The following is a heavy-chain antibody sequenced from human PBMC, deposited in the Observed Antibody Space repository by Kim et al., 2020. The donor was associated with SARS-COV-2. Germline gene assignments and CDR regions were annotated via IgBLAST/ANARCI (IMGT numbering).Heavy chain of an antibody. CDR1: GFTFSSYA. V-gene: IGHV3-30-3*01. D-gene: IGHD4-17*01. J-gene: IGHJ5*02. CDR3: ARVDYGNWFDP. CDR2: ISYDGSNK. Sequence: GGSLRLSCAASGFTFSSYAMHWVRQAPGKGLEWVAVISYDGSNKYYADSVKGRFTISRDNSKNTLYLQMNSLRAEDTAVYYCARVDYGNWFDPWGQGTLVTVSS.